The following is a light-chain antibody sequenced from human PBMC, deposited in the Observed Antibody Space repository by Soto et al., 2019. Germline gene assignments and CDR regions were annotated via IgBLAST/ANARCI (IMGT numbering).Light chain of an antibody. J-gene: IGKJ1*01. V-gene: IGKV3-20*01. CDR1: QSVSSN. Sequence: EIVMTQSPATLSVSPGERATLSCRASQSVSSNLAWYQQKRGQAPRLLIHGASSRGTGIPDRFSGSGSGTDFTLTISRLEPEDFAVYYCQQYGGSPRTFGQGTKV. CDR3: QQYGGSPRT. CDR2: GAS.